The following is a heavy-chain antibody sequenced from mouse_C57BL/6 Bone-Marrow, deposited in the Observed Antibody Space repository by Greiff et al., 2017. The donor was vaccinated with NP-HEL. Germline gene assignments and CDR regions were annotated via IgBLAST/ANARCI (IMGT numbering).Heavy chain of an antibody. V-gene: IGHV14-4*01. CDR1: GFNIKDDY. CDR2: IDPENGDT. J-gene: IGHJ2*01. Sequence: EVQLQQSGAELVRPGASVKLSCTASGFNIKDDYMHWVKQRPEQGLEWIGWIDPENGDTEYASKFQGKATITADTSSNTAYLQLSCLTSEYTSVYYCTLYYCYFDYWGQGTTLTVSS. CDR3: TLYYCYFDY. D-gene: IGHD1-1*01.